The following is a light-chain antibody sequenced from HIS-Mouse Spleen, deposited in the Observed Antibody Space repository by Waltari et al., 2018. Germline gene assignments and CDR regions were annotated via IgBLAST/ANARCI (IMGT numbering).Light chain of an antibody. CDR2: KAS. Sequence: DIQMTQSPSTLSASVGDRVTNTCRASQSISSWLAWYQQKPGKVPKLLIYKASSLESGVPSRFSGSGSGTEFTLTISSLQPDDFATYYCQQYNSYSETFGQGTKVEIK. CDR3: QQYNSYSET. CDR1: QSISSW. V-gene: IGKV1-5*03. J-gene: IGKJ1*01.